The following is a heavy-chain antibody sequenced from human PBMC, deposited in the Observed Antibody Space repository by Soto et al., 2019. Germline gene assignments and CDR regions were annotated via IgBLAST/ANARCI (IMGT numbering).Heavy chain of an antibody. J-gene: IGHJ4*02. V-gene: IGHV1-46*01. CDR1: GYTFTSYY. CDR3: ARRDYGDSDY. Sequence: QVQLVQSGAEVKKPGASVKVSCKASGYTFTSYYMHWVRQAPGQGLEWMGIINPSSGSTNYAQKSQCRVTMTRATSTSTVYMALSSLRSEDTAVYYCARRDYGDSDYWGQGTLVTVSS. CDR2: INPSSGST. D-gene: IGHD3-16*01.